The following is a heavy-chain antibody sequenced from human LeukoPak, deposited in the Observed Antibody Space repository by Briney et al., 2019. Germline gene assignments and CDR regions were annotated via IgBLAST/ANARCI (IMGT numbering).Heavy chain of an antibody. Sequence: PGGSLRLSCAAYGFTFSDYYMSWIRQAPGKGLEWVSYISSSGSTIYYADSVKGRFTISRDNAKNSLYLQMNSLRAEDTAVYYCASLWVVVPAAPAWGQGTLVTVSS. CDR1: GFTFSDYY. D-gene: IGHD2-2*01. J-gene: IGHJ5*02. CDR2: ISSSGSTI. V-gene: IGHV3-11*01. CDR3: ASLWVVVPAAPA.